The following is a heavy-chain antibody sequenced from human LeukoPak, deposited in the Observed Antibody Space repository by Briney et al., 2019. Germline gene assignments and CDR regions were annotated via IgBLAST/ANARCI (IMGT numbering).Heavy chain of an antibody. D-gene: IGHD6-13*01. CDR3: ARRSSSSKGAAFDY. V-gene: IGHV4-39*01. Sequence: SETLSLTCTVSGGSISSSSYYWGWIRQPPGKGLEWIGSIYYSGSTYYNPSLKSRVTISVDTSKNQFSLKLSSVTAADTAVYYCARRSSSSKGAAFDYWGQGTLVTVSS. CDR2: IYYSGST. CDR1: GGSISSSSYY. J-gene: IGHJ4*02.